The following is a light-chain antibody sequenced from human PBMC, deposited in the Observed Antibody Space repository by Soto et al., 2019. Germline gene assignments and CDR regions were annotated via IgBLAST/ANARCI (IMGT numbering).Light chain of an antibody. CDR3: MQATQTFT. Sequence: DIVLTQTRLSSPVTLGQPASISCRSSPSLVHIDGNTYFQWLQQRPGQPTRPLIYKISNRFPGVPDRFSGIGAGTDFTLKISRVEAEDFGVYYGMQATQTFTFGQGTRLEIK. CDR1: PSLVHIDGNTY. CDR2: KIS. V-gene: IGKV2-24*01. J-gene: IGKJ2*01.